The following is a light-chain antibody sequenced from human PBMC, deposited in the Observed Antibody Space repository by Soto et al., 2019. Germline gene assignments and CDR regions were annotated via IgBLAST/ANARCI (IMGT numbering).Light chain of an antibody. V-gene: IGKV4-1*01. J-gene: IGKJ2*01. CDR1: QSVLYSSNNKNY. CDR2: WAS. CDR3: QQYYSTPPHT. Sequence: DIVMTQSPDSLAVSLGERATINCKSSQSVLYSSNNKNYLAWYQQKPGQPPKLLIYWASTRESGVPDRFSGSGSGTDFTLTISSLQAKDVAVYYCQQYYSTPPHTFGQGTKLEIK.